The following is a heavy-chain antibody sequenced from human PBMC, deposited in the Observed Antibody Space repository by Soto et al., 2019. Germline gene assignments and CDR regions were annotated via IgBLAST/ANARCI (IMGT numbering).Heavy chain of an antibody. Sequence: SETLSLTCAIYGGSFSGYYWSWIRQPPGKGLEWIGEINHSGSTNYNPSLKSRVTISVDTSKNQFSLKLSSVTAADTAVYYCAGVAAAAVAGTGGWFDPWGQGTLVTVSS. CDR2: INHSGST. J-gene: IGHJ5*02. D-gene: IGHD6-19*01. V-gene: IGHV4-34*01. CDR1: GGSFSGYY. CDR3: AGVAAAAVAGTGGWFDP.